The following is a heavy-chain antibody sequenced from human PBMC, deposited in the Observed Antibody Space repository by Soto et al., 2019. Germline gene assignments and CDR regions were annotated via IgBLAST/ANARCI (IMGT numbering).Heavy chain of an antibody. CDR1: GYIFVNYG. J-gene: IGHJ6*02. V-gene: IGHV1-18*01. Sequence: QVQLVQSGDEVKKPGASVKVSCKASGYIFVNYGIAWVRQAPGQGLEWMGWISPYTGNTHSATKIQGRLTMTTDTSTSTAYMDLGSRTSDDPALYYLLMVNNYVTLPPQDVWAKGPRSPFP. CDR3: LMVNNYVTLPPQDV. CDR2: ISPYTGNT. D-gene: IGHD3-16*01.